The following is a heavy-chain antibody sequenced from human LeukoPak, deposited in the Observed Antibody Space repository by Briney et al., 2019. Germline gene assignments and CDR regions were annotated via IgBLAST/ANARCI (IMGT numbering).Heavy chain of an antibody. J-gene: IGHJ6*03. CDR3: ARGQTATLYYYYYMDV. CDR2: IYYSGST. V-gene: IGHV4-59*01. D-gene: IGHD5-18*01. CDR1: GGSSRSYY. Sequence: KPSETLTLTCAVSGGSSRSYYWSWIRQPPGRGLEWIGYIYYSGSTNYNPSLKSRVTISVDTSKNQFSLKLSSVTAADTAVYYCARGQTATLYYYYYMDVWGKGTTVTVSS.